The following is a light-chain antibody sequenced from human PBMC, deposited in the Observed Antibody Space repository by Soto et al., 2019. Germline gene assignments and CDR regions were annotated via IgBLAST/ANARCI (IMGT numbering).Light chain of an antibody. CDR1: SSDVGAYNY. J-gene: IGLJ2*01. V-gene: IGLV2-14*01. CDR3: YSYTTSSTRV. CDR2: DVS. Sequence: QSVLTQPASVSGSPGQSITISCTGTSSDVGAYNYVPWYQQHPGKAPKLMIYDVSNRPSGVSNRFSGSKSGNTASLTISGLQAEDEADYYCYSYTTSSTRVFGGGTKLTVL.